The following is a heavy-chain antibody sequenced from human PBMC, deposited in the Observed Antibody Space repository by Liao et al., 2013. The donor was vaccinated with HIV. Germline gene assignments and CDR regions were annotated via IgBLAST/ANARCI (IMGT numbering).Heavy chain of an antibody. J-gene: IGHJ5*02. D-gene: IGHD2-15*01. Sequence: QVQLQESGPGLVKPSETLSLTCAVSGDSLSHYYWSWIRQPAGKGLEWIGRVYNSGDTKLNPAFWGRVTMSVDTSKNQISLRLSSVTAADTAVYYCAIALPPMGFDPWGQGTLVTVSS. V-gene: IGHV4-4*07. CDR2: VYNSGDT. CDR1: GDSLSHYY. CDR3: AIALPPMGFDP.